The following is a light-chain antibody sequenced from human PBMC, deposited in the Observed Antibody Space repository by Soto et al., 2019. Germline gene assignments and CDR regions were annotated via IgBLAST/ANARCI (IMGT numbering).Light chain of an antibody. Sequence: DIVLTQSPGTLSLSPGERVTLSCRASQRVRSNHLAWYQQKPGQPPRLLVYGPSTRATGIPDRCSGSGSWTDFTLTISRLEPEDFAVYYCQQYGNAPPYTFGQGTKLDI. CDR3: QQYGNAPPYT. CDR2: GPS. J-gene: IGKJ2*01. CDR1: QRVRSNH. V-gene: IGKV3-20*01.